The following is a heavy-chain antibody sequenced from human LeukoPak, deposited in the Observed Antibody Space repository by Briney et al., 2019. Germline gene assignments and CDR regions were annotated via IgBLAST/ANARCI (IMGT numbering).Heavy chain of an antibody. CDR1: GGSFSSRMFS. CDR3: ARDTRANSYFYYMDV. J-gene: IGHJ6*03. Sequence: TSSETLSLTCTVSGGSFSSRMFSWGWLRQPPGKGLEGIGTISYGGITYHNPSLNSRISLSVDTTENQFSLKLISVTAPDTAVYYCARDTRANSYFYYMDVWGKGTTVTVSS. V-gene: IGHV4-39*07. CDR2: ISYGGIT.